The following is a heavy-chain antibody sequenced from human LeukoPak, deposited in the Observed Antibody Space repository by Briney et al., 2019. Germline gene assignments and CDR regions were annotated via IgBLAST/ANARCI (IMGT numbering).Heavy chain of an antibody. Sequence: RPGGSLRLSCSASGFIFTPYAMRWVRQAPGKGLEYVSAISSDGGGTYYTDSVKGRFTISRDNSKSTLYLQMSSLRPEDTAVYYCVRYTDSSYPDWGQGTLVTVSS. J-gene: IGHJ4*02. V-gene: IGHV3-64D*06. D-gene: IGHD1-14*01. CDR2: ISSDGGGT. CDR1: GFIFTPYA. CDR3: VRYTDSSYPD.